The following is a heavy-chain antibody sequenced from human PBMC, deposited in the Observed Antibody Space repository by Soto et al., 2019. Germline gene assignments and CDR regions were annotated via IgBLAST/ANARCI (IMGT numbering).Heavy chain of an antibody. D-gene: IGHD3-3*01. J-gene: IGHJ6*02. CDR2: ISYDGSNK. CDR1: GFTFSSYG. Sequence: GGSLRLSCAASGFTFSSYGMHWVRQAPGKGLEWVAVISYDGSNKYYADSVKGRFTISRDNSKNTLYLQMNSLRAEDTAVYYCAKVRGVVLDLYGMDVWGQGTTVTVSS. V-gene: IGHV3-30*18. CDR3: AKVRGVVLDLYGMDV.